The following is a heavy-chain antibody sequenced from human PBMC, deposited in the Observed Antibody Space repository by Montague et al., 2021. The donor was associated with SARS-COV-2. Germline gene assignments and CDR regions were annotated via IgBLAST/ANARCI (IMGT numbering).Heavy chain of an antibody. Sequence: SLRLSCAASGFTFSDYWMNWVRQAPGKGLEWVANIVEDGSERYDVDSVKGRFTISRDNAKNSLDLQMDSLRDEDTAVYYCARSRSGWSHSYNALDVWGQGTTVIVSS. CDR1: GFTFSDYW. D-gene: IGHD6-19*01. J-gene: IGHJ6*02. V-gene: IGHV3-7*03. CDR2: IVEDGSER. CDR3: ARSRSGWSHSYNALDV.